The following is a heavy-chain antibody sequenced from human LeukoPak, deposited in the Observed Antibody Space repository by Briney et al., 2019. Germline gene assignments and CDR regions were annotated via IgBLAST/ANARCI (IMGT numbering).Heavy chain of an antibody. D-gene: IGHD6-19*01. V-gene: IGHV3-23*01. Sequence: PGGSLRLSCAASGLTFSSYAMSWVRQAPGKGLEWVSAISGSGGSTYYADSVKGRFTISRDNSKNTLYLQMNSLRDEDTAVYYCAKVGGIAVAGFFDYWGQGTLVTVSS. J-gene: IGHJ4*02. CDR1: GLTFSSYA. CDR3: AKVGGIAVAGFFDY. CDR2: ISGSGGST.